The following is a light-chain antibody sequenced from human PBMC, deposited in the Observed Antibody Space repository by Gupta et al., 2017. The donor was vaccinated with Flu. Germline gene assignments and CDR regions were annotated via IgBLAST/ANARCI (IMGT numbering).Light chain of an antibody. V-gene: IGKV3-20*01. CDR1: QSVANSF. J-gene: IGKJ4*01. Sequence: IVLTQSPGTLSLSPGERATLSCRASQSVANSFLAWYQQKPGQAPRLLIYGASSRATGIPDRFGGSGSGTDFTLTISRLDPGDFAVYYCQQDSSPPITVGGGTKVEIK. CDR3: QQDSSPPIT. CDR2: GAS.